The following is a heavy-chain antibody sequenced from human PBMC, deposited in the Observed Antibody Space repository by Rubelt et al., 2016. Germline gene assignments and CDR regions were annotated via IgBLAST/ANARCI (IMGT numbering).Heavy chain of an antibody. CDR3: AKPARLDYGINAEYFQH. V-gene: IGHV4-59*12. J-gene: IGHJ1*01. Sequence: GPGLVKPSETLSLTCTVSGGSISSYYWSWIRQPPGKGLEWIGYIYYSGSTYYNPSLKGRVTISVDTSKNQFSLKLSSVTAADTAVYYCAKPARLDYGINAEYFQHWGQGTLVTVSS. D-gene: IGHD4-17*01. CDR1: GGSISSYY. CDR2: IYYSGST.